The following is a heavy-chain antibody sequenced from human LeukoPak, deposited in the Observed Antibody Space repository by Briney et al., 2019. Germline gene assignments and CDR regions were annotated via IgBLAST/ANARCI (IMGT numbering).Heavy chain of an antibody. V-gene: IGHV3-9*01. J-gene: IGHJ4*02. D-gene: IGHD4/OR15-4a*01. CDR1: GFTFDDYA. CDR2: ISWNSGSI. Sequence: GGSLRLSCAASGFTFDDYAMHWVRQAPGQGLEWVSGISWNSGSIVYADSVKGRFTISRDNAKNSLYLHMNSLRAEDTALYYCAKESYGGGPCDYWGQGTLVTVSS. CDR3: AKESYGGGPCDY.